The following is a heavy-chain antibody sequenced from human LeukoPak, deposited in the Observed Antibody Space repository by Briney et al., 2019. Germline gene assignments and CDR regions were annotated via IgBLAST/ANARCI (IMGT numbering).Heavy chain of an antibody. D-gene: IGHD3-22*01. CDR3: ARRQGYDGAYYFDY. CDR2: INPNSGGT. J-gene: IGHJ4*02. CDR1: GYTFTGYY. V-gene: IGHV1-2*02. Sequence: GASVKVSCKASGYTFTGYYMHLVRQAPGQGLERLGWINPNSGGTNYAQKFQGRVTMTRDTSISTAYMELSRLRSDDTAVYYCARRQGYDGAYYFDYWGQGTLVTVSS.